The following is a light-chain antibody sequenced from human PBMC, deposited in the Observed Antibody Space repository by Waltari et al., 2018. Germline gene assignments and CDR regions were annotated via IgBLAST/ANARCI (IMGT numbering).Light chain of an antibody. CDR2: GNT. CDR1: SSNFGAGHD. J-gene: IGLJ3*02. Sequence: QSVLTQPPSMSGAPGQKVTIPCTGGSSNFGAGHDVHWYQQFPGTAPKLLIFGNTNRASGVPGRFSGSRSGTSASLAIAGVQSEDEAVYYCQSFDSSLSASVFGGGTKLTVL. CDR3: QSFDSSLSASV. V-gene: IGLV1-40*01.